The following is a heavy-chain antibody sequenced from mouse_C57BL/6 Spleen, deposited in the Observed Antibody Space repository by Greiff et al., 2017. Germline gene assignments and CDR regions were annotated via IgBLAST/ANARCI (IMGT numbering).Heavy chain of an antibody. Sequence: QVQLKQSGAELVRPGASVKLSCKASGYTFTDYYINWVKQRPGQGLEWIARIYPGSGNTYYNEKFKGKATLTAEKSSSTAYMQLSSLTSEDSAVYFCAREGIPNYYEYFHYRRQSTTLPAST. J-gene: IGHJ2*01. CDR3: AREGIPNYYEYFHY. CDR1: GYTFTDYY. CDR2: IYPGSGNT. D-gene: IGHD1-1*01. V-gene: IGHV1-76*01.